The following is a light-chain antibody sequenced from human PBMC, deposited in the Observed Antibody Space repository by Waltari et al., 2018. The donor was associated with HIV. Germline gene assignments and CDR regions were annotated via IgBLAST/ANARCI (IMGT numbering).Light chain of an antibody. V-gene: IGLV2-11*01. J-gene: IGLJ1*01. Sequence: QSALTQPRSVSGSPGQTVTISCTGTSSDVCGYDYVSWFQQHPDKAPKLIIYDVGQRPSRVPDCFAGSKSGNTAFLTISRLQAEEEADYYCCSYAGTYTDVFGSGTEVTAL. CDR3: CSYAGTYTDV. CDR2: DVG. CDR1: SSDVCGYDY.